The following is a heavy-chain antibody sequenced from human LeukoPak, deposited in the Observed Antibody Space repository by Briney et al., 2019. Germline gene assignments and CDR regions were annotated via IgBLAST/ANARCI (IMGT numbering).Heavy chain of an antibody. CDR3: AKEERYFDY. D-gene: IGHD1-1*01. Sequence: TGGSLRLSCAASGFTFSSYTMTWVRQAPGKGLKWVSSITFSDGFTYYADSVKGRFTISRDNSKNTLFLQMSSLRAEDTAVYYCAKEERYFDYWGQGTLVTVSS. CDR2: ITFSDGFT. CDR1: GFTFSSYT. J-gene: IGHJ4*02. V-gene: IGHV3-23*01.